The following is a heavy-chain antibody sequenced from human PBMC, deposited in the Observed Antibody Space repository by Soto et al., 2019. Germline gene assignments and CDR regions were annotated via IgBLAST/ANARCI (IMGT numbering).Heavy chain of an antibody. D-gene: IGHD2-2*02. J-gene: IGHJ5*02. V-gene: IGHV1-2*02. CDR2: INPNSGGT. CDR3: ARDRYCSSTSCYSGFDP. CDR1: GYTFTSYA. Sequence: QVQLVQSGAEVKKPGASVKVSCKASGYTFTSYAMHWVRQAPGQRLEWMGWINPNSGGTNYAQKFQGRVTMTRDTSISTAYMELSRLRSDVTAVYYCARDRYCSSTSCYSGFDPWGQGTLVTVSS.